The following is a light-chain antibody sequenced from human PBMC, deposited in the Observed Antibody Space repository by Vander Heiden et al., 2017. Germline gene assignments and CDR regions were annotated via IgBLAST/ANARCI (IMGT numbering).Light chain of an antibody. V-gene: IGKV3-20*01. Sequence: ELVLPHSPGTLSLSPGERATLSCRASQTVTSSYVAWLQQKPGQATRLLNDDAATRATGIPDRCSGSGSGTDFTLTSSRLEPEDFAVYYCQQYGSSSWTFGQGTKVEIK. CDR2: DAA. J-gene: IGKJ1*01. CDR1: QTVTSSY. CDR3: QQYGSSSWT.